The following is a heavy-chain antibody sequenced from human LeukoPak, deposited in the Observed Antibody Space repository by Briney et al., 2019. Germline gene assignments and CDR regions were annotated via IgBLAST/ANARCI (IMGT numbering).Heavy chain of an antibody. Sequence: SETLSLTCTVSGGSISSGGYYWSWIRQHPGKGLEWIGYIYYSGSTYYNPSLKSRVTISVDTSKNQFSLKLSSVTAADTAVYYCARTNQNYYDSSGGDFDYWDQGTLVTVSS. CDR3: ARTNQNYYDSSGGDFDY. D-gene: IGHD3-22*01. CDR1: GGSISSGGYY. J-gene: IGHJ4*02. V-gene: IGHV4-31*03. CDR2: IYYSGST.